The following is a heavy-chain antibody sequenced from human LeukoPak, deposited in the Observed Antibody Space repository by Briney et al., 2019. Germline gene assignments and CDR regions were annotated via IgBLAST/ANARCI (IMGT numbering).Heavy chain of an antibody. Sequence: ASVKVSCKASGYTFTSYGISWVRQAPGQGLEWMGWISAYNGNTNYAQKLQGRVTMTTDTSTSTPYMELRSLRSGDTAVYYCARREFLEWLVPGGGYYYYMDVWGKGTTVTVSS. D-gene: IGHD3-3*01. CDR1: GYTFTSYG. CDR3: ARREFLEWLVPGGGYYYYMDV. CDR2: ISAYNGNT. V-gene: IGHV1-18*01. J-gene: IGHJ6*03.